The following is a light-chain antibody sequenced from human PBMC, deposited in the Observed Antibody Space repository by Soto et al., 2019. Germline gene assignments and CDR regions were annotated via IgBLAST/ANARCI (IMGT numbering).Light chain of an antibody. CDR2: GAS. V-gene: IGKV3-20*01. CDR3: QQYGSSPRS. CDR1: QSVSSSF. Sequence: VLTQSPGTLSLSQGERATLSCWASQSVSSSFLAWYQQKPGQAPRLLIYGASSRATGIPDRFSGSGSGTDFTLTISRLEPEDFAVYYCQQYGSSPRSFGQGTRLEIK. J-gene: IGKJ5*01.